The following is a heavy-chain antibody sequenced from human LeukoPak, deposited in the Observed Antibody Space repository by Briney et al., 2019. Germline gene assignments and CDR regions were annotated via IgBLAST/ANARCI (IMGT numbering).Heavy chain of an antibody. D-gene: IGHD6-19*01. V-gene: IGHV3-21*01. Sequence: TGGSLRLSCAASGFTFSNYNMNWVRQAPGKGLEWVSSISSSSSYITYADSVKGRFTISRDNAKNSLYLQMHSLRAEDTAVYYCAREGAVAGDFDYWGQGTLVTVSS. CDR1: GFTFSNYN. CDR2: ISSSSSYI. J-gene: IGHJ4*02. CDR3: AREGAVAGDFDY.